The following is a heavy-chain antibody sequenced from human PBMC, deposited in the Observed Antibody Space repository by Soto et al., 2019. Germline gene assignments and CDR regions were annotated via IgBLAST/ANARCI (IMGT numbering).Heavy chain of an antibody. Sequence: EMQLVESGGGLVQPGGSLRLSCVASGFTFNHYWMSWVRQAPGQGLEWVASIKQDGSEENYVDSVKGRCAIARDNAKNSLYLQMESLRSEDTALYYFERDLSPGNIVTGYLFLGVGNDIWGQGTLVTVSP. D-gene: IGHD3-9*01. CDR1: GFTFNHYW. CDR3: ERDLSPGNIVTGYLFLGVGNDI. J-gene: IGHJ4*02. CDR2: IKQDGSEE. V-gene: IGHV3-7*01.